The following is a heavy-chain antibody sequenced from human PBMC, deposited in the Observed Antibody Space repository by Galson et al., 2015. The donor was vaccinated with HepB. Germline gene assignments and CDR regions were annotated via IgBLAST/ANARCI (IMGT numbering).Heavy chain of an antibody. Sequence: SLRLSCAASGFTFSDYYMSWIRQAPGKGLEWLSYISVSGTYTNYADSVKGRFTISRDNAKNSLYLRMNSLRAEDTAVYYCARVADADYGDHSHFDSWGQGTLVTVSS. CDR2: ISVSGTYT. J-gene: IGHJ4*02. CDR1: GFTFSDYY. V-gene: IGHV3-11*06. D-gene: IGHD4-17*01. CDR3: ARVADADYGDHSHFDS.